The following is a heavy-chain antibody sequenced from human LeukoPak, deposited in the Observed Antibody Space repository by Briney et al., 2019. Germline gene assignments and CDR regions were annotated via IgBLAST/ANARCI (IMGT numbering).Heavy chain of an antibody. D-gene: IGHD3-16*02. CDR2: ISDSGRSS. Sequence: PGRSLRLSCVASGFTFSDYAMSWVRQAPGKGLEWVSGISDSGRSSYYTDSVKGRCTISRDNSKNTVSLQINNLRTEDTAVYFCARHDSFIPFWGQGTLVTVTS. CDR1: GFTFSDYA. V-gene: IGHV3-23*01. J-gene: IGHJ4*02. CDR3: ARHDSFIPF.